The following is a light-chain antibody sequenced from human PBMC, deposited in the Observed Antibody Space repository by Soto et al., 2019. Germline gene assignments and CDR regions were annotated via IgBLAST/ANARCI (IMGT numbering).Light chain of an antibody. J-gene: IGKJ5*01. CDR2: AAS. CDR3: QQGYSTPIT. CDR1: QSISSS. Sequence: DIQMTQSPSSLSTSVGDRVTITCRASQSISSSLNWYQQKPGKAPNLLIYAASSLQSGVPSRFGGSGSGTDFTLTISSLQPEDFATYYCQQGYSTPITFGQGTRLEIK. V-gene: IGKV1-39*01.